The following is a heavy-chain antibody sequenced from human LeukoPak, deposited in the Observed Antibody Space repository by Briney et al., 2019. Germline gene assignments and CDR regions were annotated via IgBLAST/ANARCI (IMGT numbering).Heavy chain of an antibody. V-gene: IGHV3-48*02. J-gene: IGHJ4*02. CDR2: ISTSSSAI. D-gene: IGHD4-11*01. CDR3: AKDLYSNYGPADY. Sequence: PGGSLRLSCAASGFTFSSYSLNWVRQAPGKGLEWVSYISTSSSAIYYADSVGGRFTISRDNSKNTLFLQMNSLRDEDTAVYYCAKDLYSNYGPADYWGQGNLVTVSS. CDR1: GFTFSSYS.